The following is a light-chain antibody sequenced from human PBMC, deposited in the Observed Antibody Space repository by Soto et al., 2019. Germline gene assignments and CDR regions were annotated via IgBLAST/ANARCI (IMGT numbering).Light chain of an antibody. Sequence: EIVMTQSPATLSVSPGERATLSCRASQSVSSNLAWYQQKPGQAPRLLIYGASTRATGIPAGFSGTGSGTEFTLTISSLQSEDFAVYYCQQYNYWPPYTFGQGTKLEIK. CDR2: GAS. V-gene: IGKV3-15*01. CDR1: QSVSSN. CDR3: QQYNYWPPYT. J-gene: IGKJ2*01.